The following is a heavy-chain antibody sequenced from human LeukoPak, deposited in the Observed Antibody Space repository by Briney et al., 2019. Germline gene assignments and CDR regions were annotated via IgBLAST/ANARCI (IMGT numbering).Heavy chain of an antibody. V-gene: IGHV3-21*01. CDR3: ARDPGGSSGY. Sequence: KSGGSLRLSCAASGFTFSSYSMNWVRQAPGKGPEWVSSISSSSSYIYYADSVKGRFTISRDDAKNSLYLQMNSLRAEDTAVYYCARDPGGSSGYWGQGTLVTVSS. D-gene: IGHD1-26*01. J-gene: IGHJ4*02. CDR2: ISSSSSYI. CDR1: GFTFSSYS.